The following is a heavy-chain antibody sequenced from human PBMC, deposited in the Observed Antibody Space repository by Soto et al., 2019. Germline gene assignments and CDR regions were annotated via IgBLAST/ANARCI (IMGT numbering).Heavy chain of an antibody. V-gene: IGHV4-34*01. CDR1: GGSFTGYY. J-gene: IGHJ4*02. CDR2: INHRGST. CDR3: ATSYFDFWSGYYRGYYFDY. Sequence: QVHLQQWGAGLLKPSETLSLTCAVYGGSFTGYYWSWIRQPPGKGLEWIGEINHRGSTNYNPSLRRRVTISVDTSKNQFSLKLTSVTAADTAVYYCATSYFDFWSGYYRGYYFDYWGQGTLVTVFS. D-gene: IGHD3-3*01.